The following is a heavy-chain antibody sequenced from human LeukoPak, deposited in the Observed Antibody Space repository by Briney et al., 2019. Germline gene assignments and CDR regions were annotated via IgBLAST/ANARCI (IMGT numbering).Heavy chain of an antibody. CDR1: GGSISSSSYY. Sequence: SETLSLTCTVSGGSISSSSYYWGWIRQPPGKGLEWIGSIYYSGSTYYNPSLKSRVTISVDTSKNQFSLHLTSVTAADTAMYYCARRLISVVRGVTAKTFDPWGQGILVTVSS. D-gene: IGHD3-10*01. V-gene: IGHV4-39*07. J-gene: IGHJ5*02. CDR3: ARRLISVVRGVTAKTFDP. CDR2: IYYSGST.